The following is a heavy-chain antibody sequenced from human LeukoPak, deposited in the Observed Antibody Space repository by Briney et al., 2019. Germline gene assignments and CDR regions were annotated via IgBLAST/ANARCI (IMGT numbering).Heavy chain of an antibody. J-gene: IGHJ3*02. CDR2: ISSSGSTI. D-gene: IGHD2-2*01. Sequence: SYISSSGSTIYYAGSVKGRFTISRDNAKNSLYLQMNSLRAEDTAVYYCARDGSSWSHAFDIWGQGTMVTVSS. V-gene: IGHV3-11*01. CDR3: ARDGSSWSHAFDI.